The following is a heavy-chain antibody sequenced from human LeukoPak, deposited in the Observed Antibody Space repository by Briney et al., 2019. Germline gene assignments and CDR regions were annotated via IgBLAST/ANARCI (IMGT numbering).Heavy chain of an antibody. V-gene: IGHV3-23*01. CDR3: AKGGISWNRDFDH. CDR2: ISGSGGST. D-gene: IGHD6-13*01. J-gene: IGHJ4*02. Sequence: PGGSLRLSCAAPGFTFSTYAMSWVRQAPGKGLEWVSSISGSGGSTYYADPAKGRFTVSRDNSKNTVYLQMNSLRAEDTAVYYCAKGGISWNRDFDHWGQGTRVTVSS. CDR1: GFTFSTYA.